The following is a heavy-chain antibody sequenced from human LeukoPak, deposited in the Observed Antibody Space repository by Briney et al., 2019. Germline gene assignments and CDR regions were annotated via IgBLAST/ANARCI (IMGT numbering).Heavy chain of an antibody. V-gene: IGHV3-30*04. Sequence: GGSLRLSCAASGFTFSSYAMHWVRQAPGKGLEWVAVISYDGGNKYYADSVKGRFTISRDNSKNTLYLQMNSLRAEDTAVYYCARDSRRTFSYFDYWGQENLVTVSS. CDR3: ARDSRRTFSYFDY. D-gene: IGHD3-16*01. CDR1: GFTFSSYA. J-gene: IGHJ4*02. CDR2: ISYDGGNK.